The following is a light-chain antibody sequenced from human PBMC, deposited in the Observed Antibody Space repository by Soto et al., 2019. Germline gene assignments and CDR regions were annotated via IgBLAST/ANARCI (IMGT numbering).Light chain of an antibody. CDR1: QSIRSH. CDR3: QQSFSSPFT. CDR2: AAS. V-gene: IGKV1-39*01. Sequence: DIQMTQSPSSLSASVGDRVSITCRASQSIRSHLNWYQHKPGKAPKVLNYAASSLQGGGPSRFSGSGSVTDFTLTITSLQPEDFAPYYCQQSFSSPFTFGPGTKVDVK. J-gene: IGKJ3*01.